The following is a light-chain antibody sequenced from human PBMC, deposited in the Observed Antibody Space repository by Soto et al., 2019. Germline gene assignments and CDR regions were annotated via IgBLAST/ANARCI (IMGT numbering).Light chain of an antibody. Sequence: LTQPPSASGSPGQSVTISCTGTSSDVGAYNYVSWYQQHPGKAPKLMIYEVSYRPSGVPDRFSGSKSGNTASLTVSGLQAEDEADYYCSSYAGSSTVFGTGTRSPS. V-gene: IGLV2-8*01. CDR2: EVS. J-gene: IGLJ1*01. CDR1: SSDVGAYNY. CDR3: SSYAGSSTV.